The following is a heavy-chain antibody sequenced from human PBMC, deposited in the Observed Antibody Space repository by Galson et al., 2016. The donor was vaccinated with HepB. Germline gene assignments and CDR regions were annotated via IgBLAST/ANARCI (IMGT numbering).Heavy chain of an antibody. D-gene: IGHD3-10*01. Sequence: SLRLSCAASGFTFGNYVMSWVRQAPGGGLEWVAAIGGNGSPTYYADSVRGRFSISRDNSKNTLYLQMNSLRAEDTALYYCARGGGHGFFDYWGQGTQVTVSS. CDR3: ARGGGHGFFDY. CDR2: IGGNGSPT. J-gene: IGHJ4*02. CDR1: GFTFGNYV. V-gene: IGHV3-23*01.